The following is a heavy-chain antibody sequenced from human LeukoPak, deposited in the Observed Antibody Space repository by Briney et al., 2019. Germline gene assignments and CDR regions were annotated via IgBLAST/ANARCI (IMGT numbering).Heavy chain of an antibody. CDR1: GFTFSTYS. V-gene: IGHV3-21*01. Sequence: PGGSLRLSCVVSGFTFSTYSMNWVRQAPGKGLEWVSSISSNNNYIHYADSVKGRFTISRDNAKNSLYLQMNSLRAEDTAVYYCARDLGYGDYFDYWGQGTLVTVSS. J-gene: IGHJ4*02. D-gene: IGHD3-16*01. CDR3: ARDLGYGDYFDY. CDR2: ISSNNNYI.